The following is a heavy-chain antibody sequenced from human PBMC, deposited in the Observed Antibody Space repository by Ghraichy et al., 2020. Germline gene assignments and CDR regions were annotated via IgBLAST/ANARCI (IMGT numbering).Heavy chain of an antibody. CDR2: ISSSSSTI. CDR1: GFTFSSYS. Sequence: GESLNISCAASGFTFSSYSMNWVRQAPGKGLEWVSYISSSSSTIYYADSVKGRFTISRDNAKNSLYLQMNSLRAEDTAVYYCARDRAHSSGWYVDLDYWGQGTLVTVSS. V-gene: IGHV3-48*01. CDR3: ARDRAHSSGWYVDLDY. J-gene: IGHJ4*02. D-gene: IGHD6-19*01.